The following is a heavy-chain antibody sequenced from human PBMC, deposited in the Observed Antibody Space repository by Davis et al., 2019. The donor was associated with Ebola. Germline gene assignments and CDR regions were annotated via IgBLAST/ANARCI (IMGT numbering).Heavy chain of an antibody. D-gene: IGHD2-2*01. CDR2: ISSNGGST. J-gene: IGHJ6*02. V-gene: IGHV3-64D*08. CDR1: GFTFSSYA. Sequence: PGGSLRLSCSASGFTFSSYAMHWVRQAPGKGLEYVSAISSNGGSTYYADSVKGRFTISRDNSKNTLYLQMSSLRAEDTAVYYCVKDWRYCSSTSCYFPQVRRNATYYYYYGMDVWGQGTTVTVSS. CDR3: VKDWRYCSSTSCYFPQVRRNATYYYYYGMDV.